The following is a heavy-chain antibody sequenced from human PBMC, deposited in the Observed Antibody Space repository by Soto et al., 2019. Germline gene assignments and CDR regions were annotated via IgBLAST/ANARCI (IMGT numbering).Heavy chain of an antibody. Sequence: ASVKVSGKASGFTFTSSAVQWVRQARGQRLEWRGWIVVGGGNTNYAQKFQERVTINRDMSTSTAYMEMSSLRSEDTAVYYCAARWDLAYCGGDCSRDAFDIWGQGTMVTVS. D-gene: IGHD2-21*02. CDR2: IVVGGGNT. V-gene: IGHV1-58*01. CDR1: GFTFTSSA. CDR3: AARWDLAYCGGDCSRDAFDI. J-gene: IGHJ3*02.